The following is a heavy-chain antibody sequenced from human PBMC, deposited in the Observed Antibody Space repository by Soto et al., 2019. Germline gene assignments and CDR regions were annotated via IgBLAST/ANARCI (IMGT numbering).Heavy chain of an antibody. CDR3: ARVGYGSGSNDY. J-gene: IGHJ4*02. D-gene: IGHD3-10*01. CDR1: GGSFSGYY. CDR2: INHSGST. V-gene: IGHV4-34*01. Sequence: PSQTLSLTCAVYGGSFSGYYGSWIRQPPGKGLEWIGEINHSGSTNYNPSLKSRVTISVDTSKNQFSLKLSSVTAADTAVYYCARVGYGSGSNDYWGQGTLVTVSS.